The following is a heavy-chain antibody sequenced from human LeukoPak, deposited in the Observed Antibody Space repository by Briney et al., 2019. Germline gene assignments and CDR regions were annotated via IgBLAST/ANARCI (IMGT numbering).Heavy chain of an antibody. CDR1: GYTFTGYY. D-gene: IGHD6-6*01. Sequence: GASVKVSCKASGYTFTGYYTHWVRQAPGQGLEWMGWINPNSGGTKNAQKFQGRVTMTRDTSLSTAYMELRRLTSDDTAVFYCARDGGGGAARLEIPAYYYYMDVWGKGTTVTVSS. CDR2: INPNSGGT. CDR3: ARDGGGGAARLEIPAYYYYMDV. J-gene: IGHJ6*03. V-gene: IGHV1-2*02.